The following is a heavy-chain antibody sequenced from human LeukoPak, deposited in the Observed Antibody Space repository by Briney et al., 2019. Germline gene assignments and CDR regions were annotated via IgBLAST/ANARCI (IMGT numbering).Heavy chain of an antibody. CDR1: GASISSSDW. J-gene: IGHJ4*02. D-gene: IGHD5-24*01. Sequence: PSETLSLTCAVSGASISSSDWWSWVRQPPGKGLEWIGEIYHSGSTNYNPSLKSRVTMSVDTSKNQFSLKLSSVTAADTAVYYCARRSRDGYKFGRTFDYWGQGTLVTVSS. V-gene: IGHV4-4*02. CDR2: IYHSGST. CDR3: ARRSRDGYKFGRTFDY.